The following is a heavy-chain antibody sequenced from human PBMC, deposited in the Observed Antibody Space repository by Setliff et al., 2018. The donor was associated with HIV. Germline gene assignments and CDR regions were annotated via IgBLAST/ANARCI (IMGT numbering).Heavy chain of an antibody. J-gene: IGHJ4*02. CDR3: ASQYCSAGSCYSDY. V-gene: IGHV4-39*01. CDR1: GGSISNSAYS. D-gene: IGHD2-15*01. CDR2: IYYSGSI. Sequence: PSETLSLTCTVSGGSISNSAYSWGWVRKPPGKGLEWIGAIYYSGSIYHNPSLNSRVTTSVDKSKNQFSLKLSSVTAADTAMYYCASQYCSAGSCYSDYWGQGTLVTVSS.